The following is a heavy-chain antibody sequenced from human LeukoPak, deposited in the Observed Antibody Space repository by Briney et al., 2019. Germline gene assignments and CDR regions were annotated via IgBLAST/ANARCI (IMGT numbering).Heavy chain of an antibody. CDR2: IYYSGST. Sequence: SETLSLTCTVSRGSISSSSYYWGWIRQPPGKGLEWIGSIYYSGSTYYSPSLKSRVTMSVDTSKNHVSLNLSSVTTADTAVYYCARYRNCGSDCYDAFDIWGQGTMVTVSS. CDR1: RGSISSSSYY. CDR3: ARYRNCGSDCYDAFDI. D-gene: IGHD2-21*02. V-gene: IGHV4-39*07. J-gene: IGHJ3*02.